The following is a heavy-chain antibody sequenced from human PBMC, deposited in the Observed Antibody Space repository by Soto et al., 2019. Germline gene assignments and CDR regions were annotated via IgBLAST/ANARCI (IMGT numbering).Heavy chain of an antibody. Sequence: EVQLVESGGGLVQPGGPLRLSCAVSGFTFRNYWLHWSRQPQGKGLGWVSRLKSDGSGTMYADSVKGRLTISRDNAKNTLYLQMNSLRAEDTAVYYCVRGDGDYYDGNGYLGRHWGQGTLVTVSS. D-gene: IGHD3-22*01. CDR1: GFTFRNYW. CDR2: LKSDGSGT. CDR3: VRGDGDYYDGNGYLGRH. J-gene: IGHJ4*02. V-gene: IGHV3-74*03.